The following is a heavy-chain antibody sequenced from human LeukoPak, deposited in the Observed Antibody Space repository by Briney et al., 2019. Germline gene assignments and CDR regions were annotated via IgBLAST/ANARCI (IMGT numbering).Heavy chain of an antibody. CDR1: GGSISSSSYY. CDR3: AGTLTDSGYAEESSDY. Sequence: PSETLSLTCTVSGGSISSSSYYWGWIRQPPGKGLEWIGSIYYSGSIYYNPSLKSRVTISVDTSKNQFSLKLSSVTAADTAVYYCAGTLTDSGYAEESSDYWGQGTLVTVSS. D-gene: IGHD5-12*01. J-gene: IGHJ4*02. CDR2: IYYSGSI. V-gene: IGHV4-39*01.